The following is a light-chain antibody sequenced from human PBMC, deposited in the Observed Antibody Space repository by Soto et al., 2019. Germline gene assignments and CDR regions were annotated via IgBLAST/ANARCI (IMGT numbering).Light chain of an antibody. V-gene: IGKV3-11*01. J-gene: IGKJ1*01. Sequence: PGERATLSCRASQSVSSDLAWYQQKPGQAPRLLIYDACNRATGIPARFSGSGSGTDFTLTISSLEPEDFAVYYCQQRSYWPTFGQGTKVEIK. CDR1: QSVSSD. CDR3: QQRSYWPT. CDR2: DAC.